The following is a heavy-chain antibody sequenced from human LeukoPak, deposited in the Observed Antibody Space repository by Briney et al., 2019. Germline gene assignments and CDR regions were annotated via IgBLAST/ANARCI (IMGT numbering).Heavy chain of an antibody. CDR3: ARRRDYSGSYTRTYNWFDP. Sequence: SETLSLTCTVSGGSISSSSYYWGWIRQPPGKGLEWIGSIYYSGSTYYNPSLKSRVTISVDTSKNQFSLKLSSVTAADTAVYYCARRRDYSGSYTRTYNWFDPWGQGTLVTVSS. CDR1: GGSISSSSYY. J-gene: IGHJ5*02. CDR2: IYYSGST. D-gene: IGHD1-26*01. V-gene: IGHV4-39*01.